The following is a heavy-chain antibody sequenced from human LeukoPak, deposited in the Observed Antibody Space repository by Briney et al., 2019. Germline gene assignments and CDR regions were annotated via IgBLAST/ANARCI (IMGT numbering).Heavy chain of an antibody. CDR3: ARLDFSHDAFDI. J-gene: IGHJ3*02. Sequence: SETLSLTCTVSGGSISSSSYYWGWIRQPPGKGLEWIGSIYYSGSTYYNPSLKSRVTISVDTSKTQFSLKLSSVTAADTAVYYCARLDFSHDAFDIWGQGTMVTVSS. CDR2: IYYSGST. CDR1: GGSISSSSYY. V-gene: IGHV4-39*07. D-gene: IGHD3/OR15-3a*01.